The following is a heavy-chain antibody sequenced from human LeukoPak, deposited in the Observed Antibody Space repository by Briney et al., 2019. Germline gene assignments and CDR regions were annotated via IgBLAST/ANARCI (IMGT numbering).Heavy chain of an antibody. Sequence: PSETLSLTCTVSGVSISSSNSYWGWIRQPPGKGLEWIGSIYYSGNTYYNASLKSQVSISIDTSKNQFSLRLTSVTAADTAVYYCARESGSYSGRAFDIWGQGTMVTVSS. CDR1: GVSISSSNSY. CDR3: ARESGSYSGRAFDI. J-gene: IGHJ3*02. D-gene: IGHD1-26*01. V-gene: IGHV4-39*02. CDR2: IYYSGNT.